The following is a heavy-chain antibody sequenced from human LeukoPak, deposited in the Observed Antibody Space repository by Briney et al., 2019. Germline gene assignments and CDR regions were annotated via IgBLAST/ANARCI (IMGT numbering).Heavy chain of an antibody. CDR2: INPNSGGT. J-gene: IGHJ5*02. D-gene: IGHD6-13*01. CDR3: ARGDGEVAGGTENWFDP. Sequence: GASVKVSCTASGYTFTGYYMHWVRQAPGQGLEWMGWINPNSGGTNYAQKFQGRVSMTRDMSTSTVYMDLSSLRSEDTAIYYCARGDGEVAGGTENWFDPWGQGTLVIVSS. V-gene: IGHV1-2*02. CDR1: GYTFTGYY.